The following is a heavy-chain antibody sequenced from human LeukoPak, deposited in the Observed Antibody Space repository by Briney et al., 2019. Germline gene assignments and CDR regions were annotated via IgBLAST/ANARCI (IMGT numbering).Heavy chain of an antibody. CDR2: IYYSGST. V-gene: IGHV4-30-4*01. Sequence: SETLSLTCAVSGGSISSSNWWSWVRQPPGKGLEWIGYIYYSGSTYYNPSLKSRVTISVDTSKNQFSLKLSSVTAADTAVYYCARGRYFGDYWGQGTLVTVSS. CDR1: GGSISSSNW. D-gene: IGHD3-9*01. J-gene: IGHJ4*02. CDR3: ARGRYFGDY.